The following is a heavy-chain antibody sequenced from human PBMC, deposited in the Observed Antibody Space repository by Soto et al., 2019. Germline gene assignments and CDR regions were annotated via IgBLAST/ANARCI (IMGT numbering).Heavy chain of an antibody. Sequence: TFSSYAMSWIRQPPGKGLEWIGSIYYSGSTYYNPSLKSRVTISVDTSKNQFSLKLSSVTAEDTAVYYCASSGWWYFDYWGQGTLVTVSS. V-gene: IGHV4-39*01. CDR3: ASSGWWYFDY. D-gene: IGHD6-19*01. J-gene: IGHJ4*02. CDR1: TFSSYA. CDR2: IYYSGST.